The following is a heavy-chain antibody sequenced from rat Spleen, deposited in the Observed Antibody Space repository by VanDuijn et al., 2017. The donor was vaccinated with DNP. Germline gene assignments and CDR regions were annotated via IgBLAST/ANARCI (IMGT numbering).Heavy chain of an antibody. CDR3: ASHNSGYFDY. J-gene: IGHJ2*01. CDR2: IIYDGSNT. Sequence: EVQLVESGGGLVQPGNSLKLSCAASGFTFSDYAMAWVRQSLRKGLEWVAVIIYDGSNTHYRDSVKGRFTISRENAERTLYLQMDSLRSEDTATYYCASHNSGYFDYWGQGVMVTVSS. CDR1: GFTFSDYA. V-gene: IGHV5-17*01. D-gene: IGHD4-3*01.